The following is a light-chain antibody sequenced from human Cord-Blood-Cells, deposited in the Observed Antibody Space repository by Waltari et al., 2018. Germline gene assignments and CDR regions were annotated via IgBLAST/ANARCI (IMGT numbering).Light chain of an antibody. CDR3: QQYKNWPPWT. CDR2: GAS. Sequence: EIVMTQSPATMSVSPGERAPLSCRASQSVSSNLAWYQQKPGQAPRPHIYGASPMATGIPARFIGSGSGTEFTLTISGLQSEDFAVYYCQQYKNWPPWTFGQGTKVEIK. J-gene: IGKJ1*01. CDR1: QSVSSN. V-gene: IGKV3-15*01.